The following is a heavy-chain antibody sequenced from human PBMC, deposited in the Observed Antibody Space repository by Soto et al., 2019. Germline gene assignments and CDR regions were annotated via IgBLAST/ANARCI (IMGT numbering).Heavy chain of an antibody. CDR2: IYYSGST. J-gene: IGHJ5*02. D-gene: IGHD6-13*01. Sequence: SETLSLTCTVSGGSISSYYWSWIRQPPGKGLEWIGYIYYSGSTNYNPSLKSRVTISVDTSKNQFSLKLSSVTAADTAVYYCARVTSAYSRSAYVSGWFDPWGQGTLVTVSS. CDR1: GGSISSYY. V-gene: IGHV4-59*01. CDR3: ARVTSAYSRSAYVSGWFDP.